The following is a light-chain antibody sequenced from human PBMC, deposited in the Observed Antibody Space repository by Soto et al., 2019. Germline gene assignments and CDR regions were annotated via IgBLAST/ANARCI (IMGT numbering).Light chain of an antibody. V-gene: IGLV2-14*01. CDR3: SSYTSVSTHV. CDR2: EVT. J-gene: IGLJ1*01. CDR1: RSDVGGYDY. Sequence: SALTQPASESGSPGQSITISCTGTRSDVGGYDYVSWYQQHPGKAPKLMIYEVTNRPSGVSNRFSGSKSGNTASLTISGLQAEDEADYYCSSYTSVSTHVFGTGTKVTVL.